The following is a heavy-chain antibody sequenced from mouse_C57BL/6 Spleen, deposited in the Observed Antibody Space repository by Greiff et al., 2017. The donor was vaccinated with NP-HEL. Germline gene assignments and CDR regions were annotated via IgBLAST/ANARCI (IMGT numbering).Heavy chain of an antibody. V-gene: IGHV3-6*01. J-gene: IGHJ2*01. CDR2: ISYDGSN. CDR1: GYSITSGYY. D-gene: IGHD2-5*01. Sequence: EVQLKESGPGLVKPSQSLSLTCSVTGYSITSGYYWNWIRQFPGNKLEWMGYISYDGSNNYNPSLKNRISITRDTSKNQFFLKLNSVTTEDTATYYCARDWSNYVFDYWGQGTTLTVSS. CDR3: ARDWSNYVFDY.